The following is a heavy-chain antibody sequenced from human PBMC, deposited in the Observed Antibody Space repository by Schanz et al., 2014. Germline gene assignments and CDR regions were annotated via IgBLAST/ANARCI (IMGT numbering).Heavy chain of an antibody. CDR1: GFIFDDYG. J-gene: IGHJ4*02. D-gene: IGHD6-19*01. CDR3: ARDLISSGWYG. CDR2: ISGSSSYI. Sequence: EVLLLESGGRVERPGGSLRLSCAASGFIFDDYGMSWVRQVPGKGLEWVSSISGSSSYINYADSVKGRFTISRDNAKNSLYLQMNSLRVEDTAVYYCARDLISSGWYGWGQGTLVTVSS. V-gene: IGHV3-21*04.